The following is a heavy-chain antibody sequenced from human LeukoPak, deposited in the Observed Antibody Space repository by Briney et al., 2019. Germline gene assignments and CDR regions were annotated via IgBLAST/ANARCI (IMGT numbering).Heavy chain of an antibody. J-gene: IGHJ4*02. Sequence: GGSLRLSCAASGFTVSSNYMSWVRQAPGKGLEWVSVIYSGGSTYYADSVKGRFTISRDNSKNTLYLQMNSLRAEDTAVYYCASSPGFGESYYLDYWGQGTLVTVSS. V-gene: IGHV3-53*01. CDR2: IYSGGST. CDR1: GFTVSSNY. D-gene: IGHD3-10*01. CDR3: ASSPGFGESYYLDY.